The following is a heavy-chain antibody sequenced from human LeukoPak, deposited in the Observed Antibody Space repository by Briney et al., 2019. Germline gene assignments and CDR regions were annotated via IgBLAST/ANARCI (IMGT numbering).Heavy chain of an antibody. Sequence: ASVKVSCKAFGYTFSSYDINWVRQATGQGLEWMGWMNPNSGNTGYPQKFQGRVTMTRNTSISTAYMELSSLRSEDTAVYYCARDFWYYVSSGYPPLGYWGQGTLVTVSS. V-gene: IGHV1-8*01. CDR1: GYTFSSYD. J-gene: IGHJ4*02. CDR3: ARDFWYYVSSGYPPLGY. CDR2: MNPNSGNT. D-gene: IGHD3-22*01.